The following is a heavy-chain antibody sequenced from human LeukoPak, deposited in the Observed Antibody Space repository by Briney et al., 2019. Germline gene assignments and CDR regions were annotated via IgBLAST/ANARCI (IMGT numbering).Heavy chain of an antibody. CDR1: GYTFTGYD. V-gene: IGHV1-8*03. CDR3: ARGPPRYSGSYDY. D-gene: IGHD1-26*01. J-gene: IGHJ4*02. CDR2: MNSNSGNT. Sequence: ASVKLSCTASGYTFTGYDINWVRYATAQGLEWMGWMNSNSGNTGYAQTFQGRVTIARNTSISTAYMELSSLRSEDTAVYYCARGPPRYSGSYDYWGQGTLVTVSS.